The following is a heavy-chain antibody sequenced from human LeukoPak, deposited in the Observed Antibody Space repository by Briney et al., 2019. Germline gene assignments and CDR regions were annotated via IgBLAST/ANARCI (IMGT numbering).Heavy chain of an antibody. J-gene: IGHJ4*02. Sequence: GGSLRLSCAASGFTFSSYAMSWVRRARGKGLEGVSAISGSGGSTYYADSVKGRFTISRDNSKNTLYLQMNSLRAEDTAVYYCAKDLAAMAAFDYWGQGTLVTVSS. CDR3: AKDLAAMAAFDY. CDR1: GFTFSSYA. CDR2: ISGSGGST. D-gene: IGHD5-18*01. V-gene: IGHV3-23*01.